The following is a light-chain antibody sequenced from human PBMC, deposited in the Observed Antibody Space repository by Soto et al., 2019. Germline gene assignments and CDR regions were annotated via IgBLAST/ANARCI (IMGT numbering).Light chain of an antibody. CDR2: EVS. CDR3: SSYTTSSTQV. CDR1: SSDVGYYNY. J-gene: IGLJ3*02. Sequence: QSALTQPASVSGSPGQSITISCTGTSSDVGYYNYVSWYQHHPGKAPKLMIYEVSNRPSGVSNRFSGSNSGNTASLAISGRQAEDEAEYYCSSYTTSSTQVFGGGTKLTVL. V-gene: IGLV2-14*01.